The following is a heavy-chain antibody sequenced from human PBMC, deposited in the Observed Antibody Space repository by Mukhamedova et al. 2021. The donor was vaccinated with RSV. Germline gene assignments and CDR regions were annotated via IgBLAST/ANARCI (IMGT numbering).Heavy chain of an antibody. D-gene: IGHD3-3*01. J-gene: IGHJ4*02. V-gene: IGHV3-53*01. CDR2: IYTGGST. CDR3: ARDGGRVASLEWLTFGY. Sequence: GKGPEWVSVIYTGGSTYYADSVKGRFTVSRDNSKNTFYLQMNSLRAEDTAVYYCARDGGRVASLEWLTFGYWGQGTLVTVSS.